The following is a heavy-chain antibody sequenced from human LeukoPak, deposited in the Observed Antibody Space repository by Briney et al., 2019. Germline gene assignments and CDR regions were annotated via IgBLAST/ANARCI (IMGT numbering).Heavy chain of an antibody. Sequence: GESLKISCKGSGYSFTSYWIDWVRQVPGKGLEWMGPFQPGDSHSIYSPSFQGQVTFSDDKSISTAYLQWGSLRASDTAMYYCARRLLTGGFDIWGQGTMVTVSS. CDR2: FQPGDSHS. CDR3: ARRLLTGGFDI. CDR1: GYSFTSYW. D-gene: IGHD1-26*01. J-gene: IGHJ3*02. V-gene: IGHV5-51*01.